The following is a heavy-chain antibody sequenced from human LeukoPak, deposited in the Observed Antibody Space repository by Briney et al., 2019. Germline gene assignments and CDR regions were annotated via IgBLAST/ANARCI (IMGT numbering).Heavy chain of an antibody. D-gene: IGHD4-11*01. V-gene: IGHV3-15*01. CDR3: TTDLTATVTQPEDHYYYYMDV. CDR1: GFTFSDAW. Sequence: GGSLRLSCAASGFTFSDAWVTWVRQAPGKGLEWVGRIKSKADGGTTDYAAPVKGRFTISRDDSKNTLYLQMNSLKTEDTAVYYCTTDLTATVTQPEDHYYYYMDVWGKGTTVTVSS. J-gene: IGHJ6*03. CDR2: IKSKADGGTT.